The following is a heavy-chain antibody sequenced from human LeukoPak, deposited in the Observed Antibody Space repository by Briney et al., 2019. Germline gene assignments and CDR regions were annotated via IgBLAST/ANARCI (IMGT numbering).Heavy chain of an antibody. V-gene: IGHV3-30*18. D-gene: IGHD2-2*01. J-gene: IGHJ4*02. CDR3: AKDQKWGPADYYFDS. CDR1: GFTFSNYG. Sequence: TGGSLRLSCAASGFTFSNYGMTWVRQAPGKGLEWVTVISTDGKDKKYADSVKGRFAISRDNSKDTLDLQMNSLRAEDTAVYYCAKDQKWGPADYYFDSWGQGTLVTVSS. CDR2: ISTDGKDK.